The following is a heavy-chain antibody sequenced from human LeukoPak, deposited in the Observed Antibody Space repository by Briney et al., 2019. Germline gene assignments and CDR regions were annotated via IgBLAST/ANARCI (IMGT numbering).Heavy chain of an antibody. V-gene: IGHV3-23*01. J-gene: IGHJ4*02. CDR2: ISGSGDST. Sequence: PGGSLRLSCAASGFTFDDYAMHWVRQAPGKGLEWVSAISGSGDSTYYTDSVKGRFTISRDNDKNTLYLQMSSLRDEDTAIYYCAKGHGDWYFYYFDYWGQGTLVTVSS. CDR1: GFTFDDYA. CDR3: AKGHGDWYFYYFDY. D-gene: IGHD2-21*02.